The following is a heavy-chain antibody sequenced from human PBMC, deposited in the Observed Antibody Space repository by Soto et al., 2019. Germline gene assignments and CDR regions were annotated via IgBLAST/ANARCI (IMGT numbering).Heavy chain of an antibody. D-gene: IGHD4-17*01. CDR3: AYGDSRGTVDY. J-gene: IGHJ4*02. V-gene: IGHV4-59*13. CDR2: IYYGGNN. Sequence: NPSETLSLTCTVSGASIGNYYWSWIRQPPGKGLEWIGYIYYGGNNNYNPSLKSRATISVDTSKNLFSLKLSSVTAADTAVYYCAYGDSRGTVDYWGQGALVTVSS. CDR1: GASIGNYY.